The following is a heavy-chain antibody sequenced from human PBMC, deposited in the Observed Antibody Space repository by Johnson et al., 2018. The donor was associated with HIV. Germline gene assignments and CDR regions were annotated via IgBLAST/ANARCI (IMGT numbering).Heavy chain of an antibody. CDR1: GFTFSSFP. J-gene: IGHJ3*02. Sequence: VQLVESGGGVVQSGRSLRLSCAASGFTFSSFPMHWVRQAPGKGLEWVTLISYDGSINYYADSVRGRLTISRDNFENTFYLQMNSLRADDTALYYCARERGGAFDIWGQGTMVTVSS. CDR3: ARERGGAFDI. CDR2: ISYDGSIN. V-gene: IGHV3-30*04.